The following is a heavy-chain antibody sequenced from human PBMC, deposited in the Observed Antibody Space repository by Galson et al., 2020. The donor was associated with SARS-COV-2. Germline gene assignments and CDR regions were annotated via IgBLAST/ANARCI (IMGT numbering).Heavy chain of an antibody. V-gene: IGHV3-30*02. Sequence: GGSLRLSCVVSGFSFSAYGMHWVRQAPGKGLEWLAVISYEGSKRNYADSVKGRFTISSDSSKNTLYLLMNSLRVDDTALYYCVHPYNSGYWGFDYWCQGPLVTVFS. J-gene: IGHJ4*02. D-gene: IGHD3-22*01. CDR3: VHPYNSGYWGFDY. CDR1: GFSFSAYG. CDR2: ISYEGSKR.